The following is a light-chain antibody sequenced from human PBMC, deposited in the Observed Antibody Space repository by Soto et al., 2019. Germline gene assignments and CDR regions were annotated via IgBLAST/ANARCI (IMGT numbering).Light chain of an antibody. Sequence: QSALTQPPSASGTPGQRITISCSGSSSNIGSNTVHWYQQLPGTAPKVLIYSNNQRPSGVPDRFSGSKSGTSASLAISGLQSEDEADYYCATWDESLTGEVFGPGTKLTVL. V-gene: IGLV1-44*01. CDR3: ATWDESLTGEV. CDR2: SNN. J-gene: IGLJ1*01. CDR1: SSNIGSNT.